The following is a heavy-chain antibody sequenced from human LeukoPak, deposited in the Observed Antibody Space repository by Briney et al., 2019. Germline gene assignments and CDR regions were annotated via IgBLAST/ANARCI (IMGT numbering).Heavy chain of an antibody. CDR1: GGSISSGGYY. CDR2: INHSGVT. Sequence: SQTLSLTCTVSGGSISSGGYYWSRIRQPPGRGLEWLGEINHSGVTNYKPSLKSRVVISVDTSKNQFSLKLTSVTAADTALYYCARFITATPGSSLDYFDLWGQGTLVTVSS. J-gene: IGHJ4*02. CDR3: ARFITATPGSSLDYFDL. V-gene: IGHV4-30-2*01. D-gene: IGHD6-13*01.